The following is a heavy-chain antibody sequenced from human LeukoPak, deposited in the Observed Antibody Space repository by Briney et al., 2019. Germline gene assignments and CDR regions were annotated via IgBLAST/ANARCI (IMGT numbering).Heavy chain of an antibody. Sequence: AASVTVSCKASGYTFTSYGISWVRQAPGQGLEWMGWISAYNGNTNYAQKLQGRVTMTTDTSTSTAYMELRSLRSDDTAVYYCARSLHRHYYDSSGYLAVDPWGQGTLVTVSS. D-gene: IGHD3-22*01. CDR3: ARSLHRHYYDSSGYLAVDP. J-gene: IGHJ5*02. V-gene: IGHV1-18*01. CDR2: ISAYNGNT. CDR1: GYTFTSYG.